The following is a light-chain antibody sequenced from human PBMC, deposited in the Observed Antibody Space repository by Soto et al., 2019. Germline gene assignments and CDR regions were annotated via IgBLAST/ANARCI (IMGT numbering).Light chain of an antibody. J-gene: IGKJ1*01. CDR1: QSVTNY. CDR2: DAS. V-gene: IGKV3-11*01. CDR3: QLRSNWPSGT. Sequence: EIVLTQSPATLSLSPGERATLSCRASQSVTNYLAWYQQNPGQAPRLLIYDASNRATGIPARFSGSGSGTDFSLTISSLDPEDFAVYYCQLRSNWPSGTFGQGTKVEIK.